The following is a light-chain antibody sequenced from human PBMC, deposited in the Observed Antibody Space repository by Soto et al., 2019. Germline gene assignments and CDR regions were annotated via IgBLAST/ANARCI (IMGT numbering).Light chain of an antibody. J-gene: IGLJ2*01. CDR1: SSDVGGYNY. V-gene: IGLV2-14*01. Sequence: QSALTQPASVSGSPGQSITISCTGTSSDVGGYNYVSWYQQHPGKAPKLMIYEVSNRPSGVPNRFSGSKSGNTASLTISGLQAEDEADYYCSSYTSSNTHVVFGGGTQLTVL. CDR3: SSYTSSNTHVV. CDR2: EVS.